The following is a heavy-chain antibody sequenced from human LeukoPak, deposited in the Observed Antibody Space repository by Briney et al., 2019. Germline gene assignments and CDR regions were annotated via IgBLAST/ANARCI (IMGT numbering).Heavy chain of an antibody. CDR1: GGSISSGTYY. CDR3: ARRIPRLKFMVRGVKAHEALDY. CDR2: IYTSGST. V-gene: IGHV4-61*02. Sequence: PSETLSLTCTVSGGSISSGTYYWSWIRQTAGKGLEWIGRIYTSGSTNYNPSLKSRVTISVDTSKNQFSLKLSSVTAADTAVYYCARRIPRLKFMVRGVKAHEALDYWGQGTLVTVSS. J-gene: IGHJ4*02. D-gene: IGHD3-10*01.